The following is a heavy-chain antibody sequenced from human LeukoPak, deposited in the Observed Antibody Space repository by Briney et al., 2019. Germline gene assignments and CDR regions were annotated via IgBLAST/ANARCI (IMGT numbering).Heavy chain of an antibody. CDR2: IRYDGSTK. V-gene: IGHV3-30*02. Sequence: GGSLRLSCAASGFNFSVYGMHWVRQVPGKGLEWVAFIRYDGSTKFYTDSVKGRFAISRDNSKNTLSLQMNSLRTEDTAVYYCAALNTGTFVDYWGQGTLVTVSS. CDR3: AALNTGTFVDY. J-gene: IGHJ4*02. CDR1: GFNFSVYG. D-gene: IGHD4-17*01.